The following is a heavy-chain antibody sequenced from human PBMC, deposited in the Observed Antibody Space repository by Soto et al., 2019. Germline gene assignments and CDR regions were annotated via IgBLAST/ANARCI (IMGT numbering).Heavy chain of an antibody. V-gene: IGHV1-18*01. D-gene: IGHD5-18*01. Sequence: VQLVQSGAEVKNPGASEKVSCKASGNTFTNYGVSWVRQAPGQGLEWLGWISGYNGHTYYAPKLQGSVTMTSDTSTSTAYMELRSLGSDDTAVYYCARQVYTDMVPYYLDYWGQGTLVTVSS. J-gene: IGHJ4*02. CDR2: ISGYNGHT. CDR3: ARQVYTDMVPYYLDY. CDR1: GNTFTNYG.